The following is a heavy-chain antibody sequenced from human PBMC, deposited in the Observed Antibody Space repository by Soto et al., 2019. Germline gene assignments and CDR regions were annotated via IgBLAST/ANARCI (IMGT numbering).Heavy chain of an antibody. CDR1: GFTFSSYA. J-gene: IGHJ5*02. Sequence: GGSLRLSCAASGFTFSSYAMHWVRQAPGKGLEWVAVISYDGSNKYYADSVKGRFTISRDNSKNTLYLQMNSLRAEDTAVYYCARVLRFLEWSQFDPWGQGTLVTVSS. CDR2: ISYDGSNK. CDR3: ARVLRFLEWSQFDP. D-gene: IGHD3-3*01. V-gene: IGHV3-30-3*01.